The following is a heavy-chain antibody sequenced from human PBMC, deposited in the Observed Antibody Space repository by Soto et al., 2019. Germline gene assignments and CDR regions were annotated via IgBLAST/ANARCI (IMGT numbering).Heavy chain of an antibody. Sequence: GASVKVSCKASGYTFTSYGISWVRQAPGQGLEWMGWISAHNGNTNYAQKLQGRVTMTTDTSTSTAYMELRSLRSDDTAVYYCARDRHLLSSGRRAYWFDPWGQGTLVTVSS. CDR1: GYTFTSYG. CDR3: ARDRHLLSSGRRAYWFDP. D-gene: IGHD6-25*01. J-gene: IGHJ5*02. CDR2: ISAHNGNT. V-gene: IGHV1-18*01.